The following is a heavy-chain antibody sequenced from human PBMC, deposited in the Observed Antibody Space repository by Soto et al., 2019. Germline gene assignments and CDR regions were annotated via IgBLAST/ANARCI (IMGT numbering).Heavy chain of an antibody. CDR2: TYYRSKWYN. D-gene: IGHD3-10*01. CDR1: GDSVSSNSAA. V-gene: IGHV6-1*01. CDR3: ARGLGTDGSDAFDI. Sequence: QSQTLSLTCAISGDSVSSNSAAWNWIRQSPSRGLEWLGRTYYRSKWYNDYAVSVKSRITINPDTSKNQFSLQLNSVTPEDTAVYYGARGLGTDGSDAFDIWGQGTMVTVSS. J-gene: IGHJ3*02.